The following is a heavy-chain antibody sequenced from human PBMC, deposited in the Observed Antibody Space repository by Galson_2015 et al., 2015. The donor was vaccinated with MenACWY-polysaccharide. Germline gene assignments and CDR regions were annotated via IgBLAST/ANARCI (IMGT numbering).Heavy chain of an antibody. CDR1: GFTFGNYG. V-gene: IGHV3-30*18. D-gene: IGHD2-2*01. J-gene: IGHJ4*02. Sequence: SLRLSCAASGFTFGNYGMHWVRQAPGKGLEWVAVISYDAKNIFYANSVKGRFTVSRDNSKSTLYLQMNSLRAEDAAVYHCAKDRVLVPAASRDVDYWGQGTLVTVSS. CDR2: ISYDAKNI. CDR3: AKDRVLVPAASRDVDY.